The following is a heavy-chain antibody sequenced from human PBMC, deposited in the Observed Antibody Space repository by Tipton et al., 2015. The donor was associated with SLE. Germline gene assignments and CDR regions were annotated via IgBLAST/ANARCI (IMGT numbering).Heavy chain of an antibody. J-gene: IGHJ5*02. CDR1: GYTFTSYY. V-gene: IGHV1-46*01. Sequence: QSGAEVKKPGASVKVSCKASGYTFTSYYMHWVRQAPGQGLEWMGIINPSGGSTSYAQKFQGRVTMTRDTSISTAYMELSRLRSDDTAVYYCARELGMGWFDPWGQGTLVTVSS. D-gene: IGHD7-27*01. CDR3: ARELGMGWFDP. CDR2: INPSGGST.